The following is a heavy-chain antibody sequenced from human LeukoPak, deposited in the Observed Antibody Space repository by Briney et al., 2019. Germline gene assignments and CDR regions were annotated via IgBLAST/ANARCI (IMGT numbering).Heavy chain of an antibody. V-gene: IGHV3-21*01. CDR3: ARDRDYYDSSGHDGMDY. CDR2: ISSSSSYI. J-gene: IGHJ4*02. CDR1: GFTFSSYS. Sequence: GGSLRLSCAASGFTFSSYSMNWVRQAPGKGLEWVSSISSSSSYIYYADSVKGRLTISRDNAKNSLYLQMNSLRAEDTAVYYCARDRDYYDSSGHDGMDYWGQGTLVTVSS. D-gene: IGHD3-22*01.